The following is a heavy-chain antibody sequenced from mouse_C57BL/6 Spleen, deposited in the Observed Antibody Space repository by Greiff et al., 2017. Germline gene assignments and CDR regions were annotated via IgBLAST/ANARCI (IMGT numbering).Heavy chain of an antibody. D-gene: IGHD1-1*01. CDR3: ARRITTVGGDFGG. CDR2: INPGSGGT. Sequence: QVQLQQSGAELVRPGTSVKVSCKASGYAFTHYLIEWVKQRPGQGLEWIGVINPGSGGTNYNEKFKGKATLTADKSSSTAYMQLSSLTSEDSAVSFCARRITTVGGDFGGWGTGATVTVAS. CDR1: GYAFTHYL. V-gene: IGHV1-54*01. J-gene: IGHJ1*03.